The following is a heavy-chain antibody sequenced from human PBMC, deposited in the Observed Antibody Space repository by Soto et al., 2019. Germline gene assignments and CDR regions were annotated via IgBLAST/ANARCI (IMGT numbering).Heavy chain of an antibody. J-gene: IGHJ4*02. CDR2: TYYRSKWYN. V-gene: IGHV6-1*01. D-gene: IGHD2-2*01. CDR3: ARELYCSSTSCYRANFDY. CDR1: GDSVSSNSAA. Sequence: KQSQTLSLTCAISGDSVSSNSAAWNWIRQSPSRGLEWLGRTYYRSKWYNDYAVSVKSRITINPDTSKNQFSLQLNSVTPEDTAVYYCARELYCSSTSCYRANFDYWGQGTLVTVSS.